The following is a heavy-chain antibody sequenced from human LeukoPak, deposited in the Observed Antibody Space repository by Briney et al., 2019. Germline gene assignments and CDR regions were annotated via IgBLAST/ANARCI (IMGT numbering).Heavy chain of an antibody. CDR2: INHSGST. CDR3: AAPGEYPGSDY. J-gene: IGHJ4*02. CDR1: GGSFSGYY. Sequence: SETLSLTCAVYGGSFSGYYWSWIRQPPGKGLEWIGEINHSGSTNYNPSLKSRVTISVDTPKNQFSLKLSSVTAADTAVYYCAAPGEYPGSDYWGQGTLVTVSS. V-gene: IGHV4-34*01. D-gene: IGHD2/OR15-2a*01.